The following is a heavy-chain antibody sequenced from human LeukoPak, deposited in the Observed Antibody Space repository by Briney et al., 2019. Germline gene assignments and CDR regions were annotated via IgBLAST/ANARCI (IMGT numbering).Heavy chain of an antibody. D-gene: IGHD3-22*01. Sequence: GGSLRLSCAASGFAFSSYWMHWVRQVPGKGLVWLSRINGDGSYTKYADSVKGRFTISRDNAQNTLFLQMNSLSAEDTAVYFCARDKSEYDSSGRGDYWGQGTLVAVSS. CDR1: GFAFSSYW. V-gene: IGHV3-74*03. CDR3: ARDKSEYDSSGRGDY. CDR2: INGDGSYT. J-gene: IGHJ4*02.